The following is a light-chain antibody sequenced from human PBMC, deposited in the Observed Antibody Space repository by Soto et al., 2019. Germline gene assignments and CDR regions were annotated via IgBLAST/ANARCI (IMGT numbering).Light chain of an antibody. CDR2: DVS. CDR1: SSDVGGYNY. J-gene: IGLJ2*01. CDR3: SSYTSSSTLVV. Sequence: QSALTQPASVSGSPGQSITISCTGTSSDVGGYNYVSWYQQHPGKAPKLMTYDVSNRPSGVSTRFSGSKSGNTASLTISGLQAEDEADYYCSSYTSSSTLVVFGGGTKLTVL. V-gene: IGLV2-14*01.